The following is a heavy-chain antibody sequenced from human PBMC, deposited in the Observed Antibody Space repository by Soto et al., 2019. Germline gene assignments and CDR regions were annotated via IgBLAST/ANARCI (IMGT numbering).Heavy chain of an antibody. Sequence: SETLSLTCTVSGDSISSYYWSWIRQPPGKGLEWIGYIHYSGSTNYNPSLKSRVTISVDTSKNQFSLKLSSVTAADTAVYFCARARSSEGQAYDFWSGRPDCDYWGQGALVTVS. D-gene: IGHD3-3*01. CDR1: GDSISSYY. CDR3: ARARSSEGQAYDFWSGRPDCDY. CDR2: IHYSGST. V-gene: IGHV4-59*01. J-gene: IGHJ4*02.